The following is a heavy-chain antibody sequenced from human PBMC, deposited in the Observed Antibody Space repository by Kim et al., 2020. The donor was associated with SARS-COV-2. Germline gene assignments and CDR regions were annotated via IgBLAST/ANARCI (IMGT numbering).Heavy chain of an antibody. CDR3: ARKDCSGGSCYNRPFDY. V-gene: IGHV4-31*02. D-gene: IGHD2-15*01. J-gene: IGHJ4*02. Sequence: LTSRVTISVDTSKNQFSLKLSSVTAADTAVYYCARKDCSGGSCYNRPFDYWGQGTLVTVSS.